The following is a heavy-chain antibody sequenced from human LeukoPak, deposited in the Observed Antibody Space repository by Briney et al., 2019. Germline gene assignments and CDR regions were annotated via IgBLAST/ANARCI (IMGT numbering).Heavy chain of an antibody. J-gene: IGHJ3*02. D-gene: IGHD1-26*01. CDR1: GYSFTSYW. Sequence: GESLKISCKGSGYSFTSYWIGWVRQMPGKGLEWMGIIYPGESDTRYSPSFQGQVTISADKSINTAYLQWSSLKASDTAMYYCARHQYSGTFYNAFDIWGQGTMVIVSS. V-gene: IGHV5-51*01. CDR3: ARHQYSGTFYNAFDI. CDR2: IYPGESDT.